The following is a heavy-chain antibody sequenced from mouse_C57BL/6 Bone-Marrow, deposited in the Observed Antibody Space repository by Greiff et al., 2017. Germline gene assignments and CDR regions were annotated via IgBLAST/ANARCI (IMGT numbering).Heavy chain of an antibody. J-gene: IGHJ3*01. CDR2: IFPGSGST. D-gene: IGHD2-2*01. V-gene: IGHV1-75*01. Sequence: QVQLKQSGPELVKPGASVKISCKASGYTFTDYYINWVKQRPGQGLEWIGWIFPGSGSTYYNEKFKGKATLTVDKSSSTASMLLSSLTSEDSAVYFCARDGDDKFAYWGEGTLVTVSA. CDR1: GYTFTDYY. CDR3: ARDGDDKFAY.